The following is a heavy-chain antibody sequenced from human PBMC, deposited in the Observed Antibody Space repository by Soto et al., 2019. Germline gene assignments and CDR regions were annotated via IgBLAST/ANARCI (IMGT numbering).Heavy chain of an antibody. V-gene: IGHV3-23*01. D-gene: IGHD6-13*01. Sequence: GGSLRLSCAASGFTFSSYAMSWVRQAPGKGLEWVSAISGSGSSTYYADSVKGRFTISRDNSKNALYLQMNSLRGEDTAVYDCGKGGGSSCYAFDIWGQGTMVTVSS. CDR1: GFTFSSYA. J-gene: IGHJ3*02. CDR3: GKGGGSSCYAFDI. CDR2: ISGSGSST.